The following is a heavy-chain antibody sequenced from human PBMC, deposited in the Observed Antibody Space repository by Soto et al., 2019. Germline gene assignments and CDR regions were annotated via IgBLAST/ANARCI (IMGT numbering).Heavy chain of an antibody. V-gene: IGHV1-69*13. D-gene: IGHD5-18*01. CDR3: ARDSPRGYSYGLRVLVY. J-gene: IGHJ4*02. Sequence: SVKVSCKASGGTFSSYAISWVRQAPGQGLEWMGGIIPIFGTANYAQKFQGRVTITADESTSTAYMELSSLRSEDTAVYYCARDSPRGYSYGLRVLVYWGQGTLVTVSS. CDR2: IIPIFGTA. CDR1: GGTFSSYA.